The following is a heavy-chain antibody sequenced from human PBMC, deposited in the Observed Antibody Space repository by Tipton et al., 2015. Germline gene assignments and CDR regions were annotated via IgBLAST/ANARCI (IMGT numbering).Heavy chain of an antibody. D-gene: IGHD5-24*01. Sequence: QLVQSGGGLVQPGKSLRLSCAASGFTISSYWMSWVRQAPGKGLEWVANIKQDGSVQLYVDSVKGRFTISRDNAKNSLYLEMSGLRAEDTAVYYCAREGQMTTSQYHAFTAYWGQGTLVTVSS. CDR3: AREGQMTTSQYHAFTAY. V-gene: IGHV3-7*01. J-gene: IGHJ4*02. CDR2: IKQDGSVQ. CDR1: GFTISSYW.